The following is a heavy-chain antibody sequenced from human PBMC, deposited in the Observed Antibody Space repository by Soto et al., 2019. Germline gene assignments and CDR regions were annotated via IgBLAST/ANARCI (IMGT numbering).Heavy chain of an antibody. CDR2: IDPSDSYT. CDR1: GYSFTSYW. CDR3: ARHRATPPRIAVAGTRGNYVMDV. V-gene: IGHV5-10-1*01. J-gene: IGHJ6*02. D-gene: IGHD6-19*01. Sequence: PGESLKISCKGSGYSFTSYWISWVRQMPGKGLEWMGRIDPSDSYTNYSPSFQGHVTISADKSISTAYLQWSSLKASDTAMYYCARHRATPPRIAVAGTRGNYVMDVWGQGTTVTVSS.